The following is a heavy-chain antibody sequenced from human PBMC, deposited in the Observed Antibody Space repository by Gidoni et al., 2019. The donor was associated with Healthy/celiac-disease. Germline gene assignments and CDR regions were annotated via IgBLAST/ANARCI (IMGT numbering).Heavy chain of an antibody. J-gene: IGHJ5*02. V-gene: IGHV3-33*01. Sequence: QVQLVESGGGVVQPGRFLRPSCAASGLTFSSYGMHWVRQAPGKGLEWVAVIWYDGSNKYYADSVKGRFTISRDNSKNTLYLQMNSLRAEDTAVYYCASSTVTTRHNWFDPWGQGTLVTVSS. CDR3: ASSTVTTRHNWFDP. D-gene: IGHD4-17*01. CDR2: IWYDGSNK. CDR1: GLTFSSYG.